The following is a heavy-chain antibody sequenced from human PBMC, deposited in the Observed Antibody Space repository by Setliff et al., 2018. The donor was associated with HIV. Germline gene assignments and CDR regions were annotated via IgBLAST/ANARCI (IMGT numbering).Heavy chain of an antibody. J-gene: IGHJ3*02. D-gene: IGHD5-12*01. CDR2: IYHSGTT. Sequence: PSETLSLTCAVSVGSISSTNWWTWVRQPPGKGLEWIGEIYHSGTTKYNPSLESRVIISIDKSKKHFSLRLSAVTAADTAVYYCARGGDDAFDIWGQGTMVTVSS. CDR1: VGSISSTNW. V-gene: IGHV4-4*02. CDR3: ARGGDDAFDI.